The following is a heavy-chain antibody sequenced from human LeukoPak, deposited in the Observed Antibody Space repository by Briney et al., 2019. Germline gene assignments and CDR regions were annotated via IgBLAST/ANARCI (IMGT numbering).Heavy chain of an antibody. J-gene: IGHJ4*02. CDR3: ARARAVRFLEWLPHFDY. V-gene: IGHV4-59*01. D-gene: IGHD3-3*01. CDR1: GGSLSSYY. CDR2: IYYSGST. Sequence: SETLSLTCTVSGGSLSSYYWSWLRQPPGNGLEWIGYIYYSGSTNYNPSLKSRVTISVDTSKNQFSLKLSSVTAADTAVYYCARARAVRFLEWLPHFDYWGQGTLVTVSS.